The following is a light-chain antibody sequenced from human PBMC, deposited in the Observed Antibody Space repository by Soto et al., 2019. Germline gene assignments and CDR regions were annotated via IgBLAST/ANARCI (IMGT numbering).Light chain of an antibody. CDR2: LGS. CDR3: MQGLQTPRT. V-gene: IGKV2-28*01. J-gene: IGKJ1*01. CDR1: ESLLHSNGNTY. Sequence: DIVMTQSPLSLPVTPGEPASISCTSSESLLHSNGNTYLDWYLQKPGQSPQLLIYLGSNRASGVPDRFSGGGSGTDLTLKISRVEAEDVGVYYCMQGLQTPRTVGQGAKVDIK.